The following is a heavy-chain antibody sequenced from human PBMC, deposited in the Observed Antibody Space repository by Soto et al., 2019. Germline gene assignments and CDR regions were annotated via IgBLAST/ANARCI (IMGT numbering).Heavy chain of an antibody. CDR1: GFTFSSYA. J-gene: IGHJ4*02. D-gene: IGHD3-16*01. V-gene: IGHV3-23*01. Sequence: GGSLRLSCSASGFTFSSYAMSWVRQAPGKGLEWVSAISGSGGSTYYADSVKGRFTISRDNSKNTLYLQMDSLRAEDTAVYYCAKQGGGGVYFGYWGQGTLVTVSS. CDR3: AKQGGGGVYFGY. CDR2: ISGSGGST.